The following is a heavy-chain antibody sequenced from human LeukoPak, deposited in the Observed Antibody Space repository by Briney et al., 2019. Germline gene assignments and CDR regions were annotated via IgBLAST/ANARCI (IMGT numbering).Heavy chain of an antibody. D-gene: IGHD2-15*01. Sequence: GGSLRLSCVASGFTFSSYSMNWVRQAPGKGLEWVSSISSSSSYIYYADSVKGRFTISRDNAKNSLYLQMNSLRAEDTAVYYCASLVVVVAATQDYWGQGTLVTVSS. J-gene: IGHJ4*02. V-gene: IGHV3-21*01. CDR2: ISSSSSYI. CDR1: GFTFSSYS. CDR3: ASLVVVVAATQDY.